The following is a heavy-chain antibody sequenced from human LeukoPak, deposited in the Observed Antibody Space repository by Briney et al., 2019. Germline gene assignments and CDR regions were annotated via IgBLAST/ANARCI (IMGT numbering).Heavy chain of an antibody. Sequence: TGGSLRLSCAASGFTFSSYAMSWVRQAPGKGLEWVSAISGSGGSTYYADSVKGRFTNSRDNSKNTLYLQMNSLRAEDTAVYYCAKDQATWELPRIGGCFDYWGQGTLVTVSS. V-gene: IGHV3-23*01. D-gene: IGHD1-26*01. CDR3: AKDQATWELPRIGGCFDY. CDR1: GFTFSSYA. CDR2: ISGSGGST. J-gene: IGHJ4*02.